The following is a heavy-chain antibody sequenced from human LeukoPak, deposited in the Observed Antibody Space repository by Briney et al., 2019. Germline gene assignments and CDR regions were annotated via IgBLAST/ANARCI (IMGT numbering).Heavy chain of an antibody. CDR3: AREGYDYVWGSYRYTTDYFDY. Sequence: GGSLRLSCEASGFTFTTYSMTWVRQAPGKGLEWVSIISSGSSAIFTADALKGRFTISRDDAKNSLYLQMNSLRAEDTAVYYCAREGYDYVWGSYRYTTDYFDYWGQGTLVTVSS. V-gene: IGHV3-21*01. CDR2: ISSGSSAI. D-gene: IGHD3-16*02. J-gene: IGHJ4*02. CDR1: GFTFTTYS.